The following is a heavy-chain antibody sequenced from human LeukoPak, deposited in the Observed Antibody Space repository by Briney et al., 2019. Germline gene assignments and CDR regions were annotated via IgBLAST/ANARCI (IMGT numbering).Heavy chain of an antibody. D-gene: IGHD1-26*01. CDR2: INHSGST. Sequence: SETLSLTCAVYGGSFSGYYWSWIRQPPGKGLEWIGEINHSGSTNYNPSLKSRVTISVDTSKSQFSLKLSSVTAADTAVYYCARDRVGATSYFDYWGQGTLVTVSS. V-gene: IGHV4-34*01. CDR3: ARDRVGATSYFDY. CDR1: GGSFSGYY. J-gene: IGHJ4*02.